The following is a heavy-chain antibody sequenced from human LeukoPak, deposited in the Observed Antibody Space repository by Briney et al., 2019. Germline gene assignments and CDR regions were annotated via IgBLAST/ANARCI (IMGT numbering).Heavy chain of an antibody. Sequence: GRSLRLSCAASGFTFSSYGMHWVRQAPGKGLEWVAVISYDGSNKYYADSVKGRFTISRDNAKNSLYLQMNSLRAEDTAVYYCARRGVRGDFDYWGQGTLVTVSS. CDR3: ARRGVRGDFDY. V-gene: IGHV3-30*03. CDR2: ISYDGSNK. J-gene: IGHJ4*02. CDR1: GFTFSSYG. D-gene: IGHD3-10*01.